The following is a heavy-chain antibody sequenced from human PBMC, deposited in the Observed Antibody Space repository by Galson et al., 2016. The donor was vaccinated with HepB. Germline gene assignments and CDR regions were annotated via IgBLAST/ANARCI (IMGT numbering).Heavy chain of an antibody. D-gene: IGHD1-26*01. CDR2: INGDGSNT. CDR1: GFIFSNYW. J-gene: IGHJ3*01. Sequence: SLRLSCAASGFIFSNYWMDWVRQAPGKGLVWVSRINGDGSNTKYADSVKGRVTISRDDAKKTLFLQVNSLRAEDTAVYYCAREGSHYAFDVWGQGTMVTVSS. V-gene: IGHV3-74*01. CDR3: AREGSHYAFDV.